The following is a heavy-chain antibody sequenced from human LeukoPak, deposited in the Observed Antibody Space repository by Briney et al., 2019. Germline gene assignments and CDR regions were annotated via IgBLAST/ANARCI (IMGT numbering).Heavy chain of an antibody. Sequence: TSETLSLTCTVSGGSISSSSYYWGWIRQPPGKGLEWIGSIYYSGSTYYNPSLKSRVTISVDTSKNQFSLKLSSVTAADTAVYYCARALGIAAADYWGQGTLVTVSS. CDR1: GGSISSSSYY. CDR3: ARALGIAAADY. CDR2: IYYSGST. D-gene: IGHD6-13*01. V-gene: IGHV4-39*07. J-gene: IGHJ4*02.